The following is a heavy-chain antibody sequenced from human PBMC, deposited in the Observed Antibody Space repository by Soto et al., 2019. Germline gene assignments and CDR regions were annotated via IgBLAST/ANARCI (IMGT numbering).Heavy chain of an antibody. CDR3: ARDQGASGWSRSDFDY. Sequence: QVQLVQSGAEVKKPGASVKVSCKASGYTFTSYGISWVRQAPGQGLEWMGWINAYNGNTNYAQKLQGRVTMTTDTSPSKAYMELRSLRSEDTAVYYCARDQGASGWSRSDFDYWGQGTLVTVSS. CDR2: INAYNGNT. V-gene: IGHV1-18*04. J-gene: IGHJ4*02. D-gene: IGHD6-19*01. CDR1: GYTFTSYG.